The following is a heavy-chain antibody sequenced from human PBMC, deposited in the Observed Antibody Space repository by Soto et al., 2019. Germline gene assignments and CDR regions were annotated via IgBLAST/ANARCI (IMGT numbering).Heavy chain of an antibody. Sequence: QLQLQESGPGLVKPSETLSLTCSVSGGSISSSSYFWGWIRQPPGKGLEWIGSIYYSGITYYNPSLKSRGTVSVDTAKNEFSLKLSSVTAADTAVYYCERHPSDFWFDPWGQGTLVTVSS. J-gene: IGHJ5*02. CDR1: GGSISSSSYF. D-gene: IGHD2-21*02. CDR2: IYYSGIT. V-gene: IGHV4-39*01. CDR3: ERHPSDFWFDP.